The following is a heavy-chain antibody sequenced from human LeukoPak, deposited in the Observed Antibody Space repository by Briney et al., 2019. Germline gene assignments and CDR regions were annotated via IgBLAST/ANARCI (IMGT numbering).Heavy chain of an antibody. CDR1: GYTFTSYD. CDR2: MNPNSGNT. J-gene: IGHJ4*02. CDR3: ARGPSLFVDTAMAKATAQDY. Sequence: ASVKVSCKASGYTFTSYDINWVRQAPGQGLEWMGWMNPNSGNTGYAQKFQGRVTMTRNTSISTAYMELSSLRSEDTAVYYCARGPSLFVDTAMAKATAQDYWGQGTLVTVSS. D-gene: IGHD5-18*01. V-gene: IGHV1-8*01.